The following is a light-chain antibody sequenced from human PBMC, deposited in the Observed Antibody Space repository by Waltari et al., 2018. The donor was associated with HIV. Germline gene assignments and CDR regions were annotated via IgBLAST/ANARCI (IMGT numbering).Light chain of an antibody. J-gene: IGKJ1*01. CDR1: QTVLYSSNNKSY. CDR2: WAS. V-gene: IGKV4-1*01. CDR3: QQYYSTPQT. Sequence: DIVMTQSPDSLAVSLGDRATINCKSSQTVLYSSNNKSYLAWYQQKLGQPPKLLVYWASTRESGVPDRFSGSGSGTDFTLTISSLQAEDVAVYYCQQYYSTPQTFGQGTKVEIK.